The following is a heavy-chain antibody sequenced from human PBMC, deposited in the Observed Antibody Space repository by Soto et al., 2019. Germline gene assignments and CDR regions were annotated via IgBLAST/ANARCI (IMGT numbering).Heavy chain of an antibody. V-gene: IGHV1-3*01. CDR1: GYTFTSYA. J-gene: IGHJ4*02. Sequence: QVQLVQSGAEVKKPGASVKVSCKASGYTFTSYAMHWVRQAPGQRLEWMGWINAGNGNTKYSQKFQGRVTITRDTSASTAYMELSSLRSEDKAVYYCARDYYDFFWGMGYWGQGTLVTVSS. D-gene: IGHD3-3*01. CDR2: INAGNGNT. CDR3: ARDYYDFFWGMGY.